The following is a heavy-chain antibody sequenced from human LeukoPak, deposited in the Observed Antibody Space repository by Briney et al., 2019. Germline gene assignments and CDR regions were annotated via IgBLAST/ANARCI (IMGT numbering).Heavy chain of an antibody. CDR1: EYTFTSYD. V-gene: IGHV1-8*01. Sequence: ASVKVSCKASEYTFTSYDINWVRQATGQGLEWMGWVNPSSGVTRYAQKFQGRVTMTGNTSISTAYMELSSLRSEDTAVYYCAKNYDFLTGYASWGQGTLVTVSS. CDR3: AKNYDFLTGYAS. J-gene: IGHJ4*02. CDR2: VNPSSGVT. D-gene: IGHD3-9*01.